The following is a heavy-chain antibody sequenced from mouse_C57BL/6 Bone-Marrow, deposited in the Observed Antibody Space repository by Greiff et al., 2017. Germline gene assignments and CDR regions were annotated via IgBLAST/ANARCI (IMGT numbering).Heavy chain of an antibody. J-gene: IGHJ2*01. CDR2: IYPGSGST. Sequence: QVQLQQPGAELVKPGASVKMSCKASGYTFTSYWITWVKQRPGQGLEWMGDIYPGSGSTNYNEKFKSKATLTVDTSSSTAYMQLSSLTSEGSAVYYCAGQDDYEGGYWGQGTTLTVSS. CDR3: AGQDDYEGGY. V-gene: IGHV1-55*01. D-gene: IGHD2-4*01. CDR1: GYTFTSYW.